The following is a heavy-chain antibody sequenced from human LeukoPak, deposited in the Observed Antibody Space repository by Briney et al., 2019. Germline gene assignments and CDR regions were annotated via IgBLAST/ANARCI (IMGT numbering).Heavy chain of an antibody. CDR3: ARDKYSGYERDAFDI. Sequence: ASVKVSCKASGYTFTSYGISWVRQAPGQGLEWMGWISANNGNTNYAQKVQGRVTMTTDTSTTTVYMELRSLRSDDTALYYCARDKYSGYERDAFDIWGQGTMVIVSS. D-gene: IGHD5-12*01. J-gene: IGHJ3*02. CDR1: GYTFTSYG. V-gene: IGHV1-18*01. CDR2: ISANNGNT.